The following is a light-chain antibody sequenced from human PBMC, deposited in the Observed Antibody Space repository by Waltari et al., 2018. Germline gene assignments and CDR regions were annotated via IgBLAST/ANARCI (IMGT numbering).Light chain of an antibody. V-gene: IGLV2-14*03. CDR3: TSYTSTNTGI. CDR1: SSDIGGYNY. CDR2: DVT. J-gene: IGLJ2*01. Sequence: QSALTQPASVSGSPGQSITISCAGTSSDIGGYNYVSWYQQHPGKAPKLIIFDVTRWPSGFSQRFSGSKSGNTGSLTISGLQAEDEADYYCTSYTSTNTGIFGGGTKVTVL.